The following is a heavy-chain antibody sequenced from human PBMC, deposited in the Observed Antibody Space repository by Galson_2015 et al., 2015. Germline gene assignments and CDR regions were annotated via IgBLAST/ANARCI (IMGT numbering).Heavy chain of an antibody. CDR3: ARGGTYYGSGSYFPFDP. V-gene: IGHV3-30*04. J-gene: IGHJ5*02. Sequence: SLRLSCAASGFSFINYDVHWVRQAPGKGLEWVALISFDGRNRYYADSVKGRFIISRDQSKNTLYLQMGRLRVEDTAVYHCARGGTYYGSGSYFPFDPWGQGTLVTVSS. CDR1: GFSFINYD. D-gene: IGHD3-10*01. CDR2: ISFDGRNR.